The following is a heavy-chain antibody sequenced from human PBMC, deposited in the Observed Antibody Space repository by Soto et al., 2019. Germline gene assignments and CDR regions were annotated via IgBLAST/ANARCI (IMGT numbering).Heavy chain of an antibody. D-gene: IGHD2-2*02. J-gene: IGHJ6*02. CDR3: ARAYTGYYYGMDV. Sequence: GGSLRLSCAASGFTFGSYAMHWVRQAPGKGLEWVAVISYDGSNKYYADSVKGRFTISRDNSRNTLYLQMNSLRAEDTAVYYCARAYTGYYYGMDVWGQGTKVTVSS. CDR1: GFTFGSYA. V-gene: IGHV3-30-3*01. CDR2: ISYDGSNK.